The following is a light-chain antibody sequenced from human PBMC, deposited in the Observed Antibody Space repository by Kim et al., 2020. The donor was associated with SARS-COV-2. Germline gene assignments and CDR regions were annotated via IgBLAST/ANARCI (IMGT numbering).Light chain of an antibody. J-gene: IGKJ5*01. V-gene: IGKV3-15*01. CDR2: GAS. CDR3: QQYNDRPPVT. Sequence: PGERVTRACRASQSVNSNLAWYQKRPGQAPRLLIYGASTRATGIPARFSGSGSGTEFTLTISTLQSEDFAVYYCQQYNDRPPVTFGQGTRLEIK. CDR1: QSVNSN.